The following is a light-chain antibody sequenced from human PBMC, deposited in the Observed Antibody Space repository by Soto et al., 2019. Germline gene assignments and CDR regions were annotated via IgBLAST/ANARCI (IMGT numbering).Light chain of an antibody. V-gene: IGKV3-15*01. Sequence: EIVLTQSPGTLSLYPVETATLSRTASQSVSSNLAWYQQKPGQAPRLLIYGASTRATGIPARFSGSGSGTEFTLTISSLQSEDFAVYYCQQYNNWPPWTFGQGTKVDIK. CDR3: QQYNNWPPWT. CDR2: GAS. J-gene: IGKJ1*01. CDR1: QSVSSN.